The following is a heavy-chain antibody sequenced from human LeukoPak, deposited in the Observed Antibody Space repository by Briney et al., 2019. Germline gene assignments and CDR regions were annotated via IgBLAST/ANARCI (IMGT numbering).Heavy chain of an antibody. Sequence: SVTVSCKASGGTFSSYAISWVRQAPGQGLEWMGGIIPIFGTANYAQRFQGRVTITTDESTSTAYMELSSLRSEDTAVYYCARSALTGTTSVYYYYYMDVWGKGTTVTVSS. D-gene: IGHD1-7*01. CDR3: ARSALTGTTSVYYYYYMDV. CDR1: GGTFSSYA. CDR2: IIPIFGTA. V-gene: IGHV1-69*05. J-gene: IGHJ6*03.